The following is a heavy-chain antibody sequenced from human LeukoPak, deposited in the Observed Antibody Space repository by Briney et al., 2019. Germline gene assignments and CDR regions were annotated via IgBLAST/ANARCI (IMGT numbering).Heavy chain of an antibody. CDR2: ISGSGGST. J-gene: IGHJ3*02. CDR1: RFTFSNYA. Sequence: GGSLRLSCAASRFTFSNYAMSWVRQAPGMGLECVSTISGSGGSTYYADSVKGRFTLSRDNSTNTMYLQMNTLRAEDTAVYYCAKNLWFGELLLGGAFDMWGQGTMVTVSS. CDR3: AKNLWFGELLLGGAFDM. D-gene: IGHD3-10*01. V-gene: IGHV3-23*01.